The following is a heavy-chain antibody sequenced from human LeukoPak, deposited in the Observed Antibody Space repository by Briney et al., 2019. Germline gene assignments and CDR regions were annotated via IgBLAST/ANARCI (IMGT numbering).Heavy chain of an antibody. CDR1: GYTFTGYY. CDR3: ARGDGVTIFGVVLNWFDP. J-gene: IGHJ5*02. V-gene: IGHV1-2*06. Sequence: ASVNVSCKASGYTFTGYYMHWVRQAPGQGLEWMGRINPNSGGTNYAQKFQGRVTMTRDTSISTAYMELSRLRSDDTAVYYCARGDGVTIFGVVLNWFDPWGQGTLVTVSS. CDR2: INPNSGGT. D-gene: IGHD3-3*01.